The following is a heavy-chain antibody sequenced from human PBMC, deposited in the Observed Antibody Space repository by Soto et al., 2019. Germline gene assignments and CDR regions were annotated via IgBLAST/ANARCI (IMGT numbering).Heavy chain of an antibody. D-gene: IGHD1-26*01. CDR2: IYWDDSK. J-gene: IGHJ4*02. CDR1: GFSLTTDRVG. CDR3: AHAYGGRSLY. Sequence: QITLKESGPTLVKPTQPLTLTCTFSGFSLTTDRVGVGWIRQPPGEALEWLAVIYWDDSKTYRPSLESRLTITKDTSKNQVALTMTNVDSVDTATYYCAHAYGGRSLYWGQGTLVTVSS. V-gene: IGHV2-5*02.